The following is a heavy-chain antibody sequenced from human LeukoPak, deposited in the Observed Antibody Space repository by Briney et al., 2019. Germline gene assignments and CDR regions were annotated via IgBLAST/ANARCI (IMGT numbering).Heavy chain of an antibody. D-gene: IGHD6-19*01. CDR3: ARDVGIAVANTWYFDL. CDR1: GGSISSYY. V-gene: IGHV4-59*01. Sequence: SETLSLTCTVSGGSISSYYWSWIRQPPGKGLEWIGYIYYSGSTNYNPSLKSRVTISVDTSKNQFSLKLSSVTAADTAVYYCARDVGIAVANTWYFDLWGRGTLVTVSS. J-gene: IGHJ2*01. CDR2: IYYSGST.